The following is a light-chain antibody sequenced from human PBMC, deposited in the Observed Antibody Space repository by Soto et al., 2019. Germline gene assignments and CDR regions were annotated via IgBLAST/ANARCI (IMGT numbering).Light chain of an antibody. Sequence: EIVLTQSPATLSLSPGERATLSCRASQSVSTYLVWYQQKPGQAPRLLLHDVFNRATGIPARFSGSGSGTDFTLTISSLEPEDFAVYYCHQRRDWPRTFGQGTKVEIK. CDR1: QSVSTY. V-gene: IGKV3-11*01. J-gene: IGKJ1*01. CDR3: HQRRDWPRT. CDR2: DVF.